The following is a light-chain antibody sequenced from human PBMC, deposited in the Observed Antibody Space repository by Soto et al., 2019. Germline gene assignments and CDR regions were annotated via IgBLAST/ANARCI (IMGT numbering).Light chain of an antibody. CDR3: CSYAGSSTSPYV. J-gene: IGLJ1*01. V-gene: IGLV2-23*02. CDR2: EVS. CDR1: SSDVGSYNL. Sequence: SVLTQPASLSGSPGQSITISCTGTSSDVGSYNLVSWYQQHPGKAPKLMIYEVSKRPSGVSNRFSGSKSGNTASLTISGLQAEDEADYYCCSYAGSSTSPYVFGTGTKVTVL.